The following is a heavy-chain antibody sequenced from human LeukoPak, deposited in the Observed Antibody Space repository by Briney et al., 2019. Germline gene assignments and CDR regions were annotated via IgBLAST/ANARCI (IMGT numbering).Heavy chain of an antibody. CDR1: GYTFTSYD. Sequence: ASVKVSCKASGYTFTSYDISWVRRAPGQGLEWMGWISTYNGNTNYAQNLQARVTMTTDTSTSTAYMELRSLRSDDTAVYYCARDRREAYYDIFTAPKYWGQGTLVTVSS. D-gene: IGHD3-9*01. V-gene: IGHV1-18*01. CDR2: ISTYNGNT. J-gene: IGHJ4*02. CDR3: ARDRREAYYDIFTAPKY.